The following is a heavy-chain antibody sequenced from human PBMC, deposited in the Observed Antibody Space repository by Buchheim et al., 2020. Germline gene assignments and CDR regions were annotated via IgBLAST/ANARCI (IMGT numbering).Heavy chain of an antibody. CDR3: ATQSSSSISYYYGMDV. J-gene: IGHJ6*02. V-gene: IGHV1-8*01. Sequence: QVQLVQSGAEVKKPGASVKVSCKASGNTFTSYDINWVRQATGQGLEWMGWINPNSHNTGYAQKFQGRVTMTRKTSISTAYMELSSLRSEDTAVYSCATQSSSSISYYYGMDVWGQGT. CDR1: GNTFTSYD. CDR2: INPNSHNT. D-gene: IGHD6-6*01.